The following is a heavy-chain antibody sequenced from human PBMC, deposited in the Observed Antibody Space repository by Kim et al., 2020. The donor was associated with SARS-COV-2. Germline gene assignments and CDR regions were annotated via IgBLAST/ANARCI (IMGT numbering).Heavy chain of an antibody. Sequence: GGSLRLSCVASGFTFSSYWLHWVRQAPFHFLFFFSLVHSYFIIPLSSDSVKGRFTISRDNARNTLYLQMNSLRAEDTAVYYCASLSTGYVWDKFDYWGQG. J-gene: IGHJ4*02. CDR1: GFTFSSYW. D-gene: IGHD3-16*01. CDR2: VHSYFIIP. V-gene: IGHV3-74*01. CDR3: ASLSTGYVWDKFDY.